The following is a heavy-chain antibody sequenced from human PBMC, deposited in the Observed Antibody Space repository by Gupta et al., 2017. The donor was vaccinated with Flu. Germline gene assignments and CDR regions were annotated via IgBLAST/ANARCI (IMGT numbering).Heavy chain of an antibody. J-gene: IGHJ3*02. D-gene: IGHD1-26*01. CDR1: GYTFTGYY. Sequence: QVQLVQSGAEVKKPGASMKVSCQASGYTFTGYYMPWVRQVPGQGLEWMGWRNPNSGGTHYAQKFQGRVTMTRETSIRPADMELSRLRSDDTAVYYCARVRVRESGSYQLSETVDALDIWGQGERGT. V-gene: IGHV1-2*02. CDR2: RNPNSGGT. CDR3: ARVRVRESGSYQLSETVDALDI.